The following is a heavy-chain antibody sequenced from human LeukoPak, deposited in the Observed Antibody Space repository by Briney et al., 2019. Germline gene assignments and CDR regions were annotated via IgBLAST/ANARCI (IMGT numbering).Heavy chain of an antibody. J-gene: IGHJ5*02. V-gene: IGHV4-39*01. CDR2: MSHSGSA. CDR1: GGSVTTSSYY. Sequence: SETLSLTCTVSGGSVTTSSYYWGWIRQPPGKGLEWIGSMSHSGSAFYNPSLKSRVSISVDTSKNQFSLRATSVTAADTALYYCARRSLREAYNRFDPWGQGTLVTVSS. D-gene: IGHD3-10*01. CDR3: ARRSLREAYNRFDP.